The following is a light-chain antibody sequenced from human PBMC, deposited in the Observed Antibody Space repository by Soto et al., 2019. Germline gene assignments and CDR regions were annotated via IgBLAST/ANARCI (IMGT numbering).Light chain of an antibody. CDR3: AAWDDSLSGWV. V-gene: IGLV1-47*01. CDR2: RNN. Sequence: QAVVTQPPSVSAAPGQKVTISCSGSSSNIGNNYVSWYQQLPGTAPKLLIYRNNQRPSGVPDRFSGSKSGTSASLAISGLRSEDEADYYCAAWDDSLSGWVFGGGTKLTVL. CDR1: SSNIGNNY. J-gene: IGLJ3*02.